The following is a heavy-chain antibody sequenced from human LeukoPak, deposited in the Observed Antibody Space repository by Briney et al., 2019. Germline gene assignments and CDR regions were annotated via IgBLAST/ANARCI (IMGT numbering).Heavy chain of an antibody. Sequence: PSETLSLTCAVSGGSISSSSYYWGWIRQPPGKGLEWIGTIYYSGSTYYNPSLKSRVTISVDTSKNQFSLKLSSVTAADTAVYYCARDRSGYDSVFVFDIWGQGTMVTVSS. CDR2: IYYSGST. J-gene: IGHJ3*02. CDR3: ARDRSGYDSVFVFDI. CDR1: GGSISSSSYY. V-gene: IGHV4-39*07. D-gene: IGHD5-12*01.